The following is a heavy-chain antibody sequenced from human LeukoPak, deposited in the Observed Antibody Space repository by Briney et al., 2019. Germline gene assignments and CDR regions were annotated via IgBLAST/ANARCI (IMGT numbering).Heavy chain of an antibody. Sequence: GGSLRLSCAASGFTFDDYGMSWVRQAPGKGLEWVAFIRYDGSNKYYADSVKGRFTISRDNSKNTLYLQMNSLRAEDTAVYYCAKDHPYYDYVWGSYGVDYWGQGTLVTVSS. CDR1: GFTFDDYG. J-gene: IGHJ4*02. D-gene: IGHD3-16*01. V-gene: IGHV3-30*02. CDR2: IRYDGSNK. CDR3: AKDHPYYDYVWGSYGVDY.